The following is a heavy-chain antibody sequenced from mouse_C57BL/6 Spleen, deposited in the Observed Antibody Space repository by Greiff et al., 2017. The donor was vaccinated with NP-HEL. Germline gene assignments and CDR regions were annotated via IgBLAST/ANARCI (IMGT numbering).Heavy chain of an antibody. CDR1: GFTFSSYA. Sequence: EVQLVESGGGLVKPGGSLKLSCAASGFTFSSYAMSWVRQTPEKRLEWVATISDGGSYTYYPDNVKGRFTISRDNAKNNLYLQMSHLKSEDTAMYYCAREGVGGSSYCWFAYWGQGTLVTVSA. CDR2: ISDGGSYT. D-gene: IGHD1-1*01. CDR3: AREGVGGSSYCWFAY. J-gene: IGHJ3*01. V-gene: IGHV5-4*01.